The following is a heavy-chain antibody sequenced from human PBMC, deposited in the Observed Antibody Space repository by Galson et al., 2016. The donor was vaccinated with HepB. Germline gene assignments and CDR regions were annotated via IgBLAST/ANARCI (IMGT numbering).Heavy chain of an antibody. Sequence: CAISGDSVSRNTAAWNWIRQSPSRGLEWLGRTYYRSKWSSVYAVSMKSRITINADTSMNQFSLQLSSVTPEDTAVYYCASGTGAYVQWGQGTLVTVSS. D-gene: IGHD1-1*01. CDR2: TYYRSKWSS. CDR1: GDSVSRNTAA. CDR3: ASGTGAYVQ. J-gene: IGHJ4*02. V-gene: IGHV6-1*01.